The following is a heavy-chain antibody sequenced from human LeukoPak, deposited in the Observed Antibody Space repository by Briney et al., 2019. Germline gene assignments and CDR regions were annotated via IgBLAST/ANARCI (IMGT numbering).Heavy chain of an antibody. CDR1: GFTFSSYA. Sequence: GGSLRLSCTASGFTFSSYAMSWVRQAPGQGLEWISTITPSGGNTYHADSVKGRFTISRDNSKNTLYLQMNSLRAEDTAVYYCARPYLEWSLKFYMDVWGKGTTVTVSS. CDR2: ITPSGGNT. J-gene: IGHJ6*03. V-gene: IGHV3-23*01. D-gene: IGHD3-3*02. CDR3: ARPYLEWSLKFYMDV.